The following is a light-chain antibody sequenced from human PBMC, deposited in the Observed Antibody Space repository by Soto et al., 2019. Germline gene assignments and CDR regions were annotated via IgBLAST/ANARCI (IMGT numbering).Light chain of an antibody. J-gene: IGKJ2*01. CDR3: QQRSNWPPYT. Sequence: EIVLTQSPATLSLSPGERATLSCRASQSVSSYLAWYQQKPGQAPRLLIYDASNRATGIPVRFSGSGSGTDFTLTIRSLEPEDFAVYYCQQRSNWPPYTFGQGTKLEIK. CDR1: QSVSSY. CDR2: DAS. V-gene: IGKV3-11*01.